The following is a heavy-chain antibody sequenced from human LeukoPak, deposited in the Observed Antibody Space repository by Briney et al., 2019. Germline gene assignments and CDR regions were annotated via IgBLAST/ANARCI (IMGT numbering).Heavy chain of an antibody. CDR3: AATYSSSYSPYYFDY. CDR2: INPSGGST. CDR1: GYTFTSYY. J-gene: IGHJ4*02. V-gene: IGHV1-46*03. Sequence: GASVKVSCKAPGYTFTSYYMHWVRQAPGQGLEWMGIINPSGGSTSYAQKFQGRVTMTRDTSTSTVYMELSSLRSEDTAVYYCAATYSSSYSPYYFDYWGQGTLVTVSS. D-gene: IGHD6-6*01.